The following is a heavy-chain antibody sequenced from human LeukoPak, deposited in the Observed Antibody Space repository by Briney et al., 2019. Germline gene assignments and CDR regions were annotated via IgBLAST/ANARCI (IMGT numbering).Heavy chain of an antibody. CDR1: GFTFSSYT. CDR3: ARGSPYDDLGAFDI. Sequence: KPGGSLRLSCVASGFTFSSYTMNWVRQAPGKGLEWVSSITSDSSYMYYADSVKGRFTISRDNAKNSLCLQMNSLRAEDTAVYYCARGSPYDDLGAFDIWGQGTMVTVSS. J-gene: IGHJ3*02. D-gene: IGHD3-22*01. V-gene: IGHV3-21*01. CDR2: ITSDSSYM.